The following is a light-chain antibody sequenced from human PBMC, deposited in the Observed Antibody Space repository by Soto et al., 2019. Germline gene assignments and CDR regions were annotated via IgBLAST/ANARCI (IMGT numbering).Light chain of an antibody. CDR2: DAS. CDR1: QSISSW. Sequence: DIQMTQSPSTLSASVGDRVTITCRASQSISSWLAWYQQKPGKAPKLLIYDASSLESGVPSRFSGSGSGTEFTLTISSLQPDDFATYYCQQYNSYSLTFGQGTQLEIK. CDR3: QQYNSYSLT. V-gene: IGKV1-5*01. J-gene: IGKJ5*01.